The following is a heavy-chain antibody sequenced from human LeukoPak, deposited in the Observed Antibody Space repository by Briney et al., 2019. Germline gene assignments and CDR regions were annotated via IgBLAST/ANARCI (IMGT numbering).Heavy chain of an antibody. V-gene: IGHV4-30-2*01. D-gene: IGHD4-23*01. CDR3: ARDLSGYGGNPGGGSYFDY. Sequence: SQTLSLTCAVSGGSISSGDYSWSWIRQPPGKGLEWIGYIYHSESTYYNPSLKRRVTISVDRSKNQFSLQLNSVTPEDTAVYYCARDLSGYGGNPGGGSYFDYWGQGTLVTVSS. CDR2: IYHSEST. CDR1: GGSISSGDYS. J-gene: IGHJ4*02.